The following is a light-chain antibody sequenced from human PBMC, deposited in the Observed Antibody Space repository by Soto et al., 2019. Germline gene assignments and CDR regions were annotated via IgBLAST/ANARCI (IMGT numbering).Light chain of an antibody. CDR2: GAS. J-gene: IGKJ1*01. V-gene: IGKV3-20*01. CDR1: QSVNSNF. CDR3: QQYGTSPWT. Sequence: EIVLTQSPGTLSLSPGDRATLSCRASQSVNSNFLAWYQQKPGQAPRLLIYGASSRATGIPDTFSGSGSGTDFTLTISRLELGDFAVYYCQQYGTSPWTFGQGTKVEIK.